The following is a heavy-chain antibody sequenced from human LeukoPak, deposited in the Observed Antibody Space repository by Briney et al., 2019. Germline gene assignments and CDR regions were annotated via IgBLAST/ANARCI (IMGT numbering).Heavy chain of an antibody. V-gene: IGHV1-8*01. CDR3: TRGGFYMEV. CDR1: GYTFTSYD. J-gene: IGHJ6*03. Sequence: ASVKVSCKASGYTFTSYDINWVRQATGQGLGWVGWMNANSGNTGYAQKFQGRVTMTRNTSISTAYLELSSLRSEDTAVYYCTRGGFYMEVWGRGTTVTVSS. CDR2: MNANSGNT.